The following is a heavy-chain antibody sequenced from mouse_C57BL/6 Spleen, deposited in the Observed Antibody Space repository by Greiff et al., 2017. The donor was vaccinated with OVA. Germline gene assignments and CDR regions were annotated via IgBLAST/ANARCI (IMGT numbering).Heavy chain of an antibody. J-gene: IGHJ4*01. CDR2: ISYAGSN. CDR3: ARPYGSSYVDYAMDY. D-gene: IGHD1-1*01. Sequence: EVKLQESGPGLVKPSQSLSLTCSVTGYSITSGYYWNWIRQFPGNKLEWMGYISYAGSNNYNPSLKNRISITRDTSKNQFFLKLNSVTTEDTATYYCARPYGSSYVDYAMDYWGQGTSVTVSS. CDR1: GYSITSGYY. V-gene: IGHV3-6*01.